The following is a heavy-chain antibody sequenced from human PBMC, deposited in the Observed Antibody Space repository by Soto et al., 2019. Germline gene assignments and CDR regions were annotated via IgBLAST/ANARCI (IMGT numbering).Heavy chain of an antibody. D-gene: IGHD5-18*01. CDR2: VSYDEITK. V-gene: IGHV3-30*18. CDR1: GFTFSSYG. CDR3: AKPLGLLRRAMAQGSDY. J-gene: IGHJ4*02. Sequence: GGSLRLSCAASGFTFSSYGMSWVRQAPGKGLEWVAVVSYDEITKYYADSVKGRFTISRDNSKNTVYLQMNSLRPEDTAVYYCAKPLGLLRRAMAQGSDYWGQGTLVTVSS.